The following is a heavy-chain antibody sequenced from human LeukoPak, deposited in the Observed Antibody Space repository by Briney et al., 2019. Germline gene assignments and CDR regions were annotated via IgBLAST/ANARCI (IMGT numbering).Heavy chain of an antibody. CDR2: IYYSGST. D-gene: IGHD4-23*01. V-gene: IGHV4-30-4*01. Sequence: KPSETLSLTCTVSGGSISSGDYYWSWIRQPPGKGLEWIGYIYYSGSTYYNPSLKSRVTISVDTSKNQFSLKLSSVTAADTAVYYCARASPSTGVEFDPWGQGTLVTVSS. CDR3: ARASPSTGVEFDP. J-gene: IGHJ5*02. CDR1: GGSISSGDYY.